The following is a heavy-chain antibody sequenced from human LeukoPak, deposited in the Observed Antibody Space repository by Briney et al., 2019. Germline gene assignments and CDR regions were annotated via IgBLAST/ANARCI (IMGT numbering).Heavy chain of an antibody. V-gene: IGHV3-23*01. CDR2: ISGSGGST. D-gene: IGHD3-3*01. CDR1: GFTFSSYA. CDR3: AKDGEYYDFWSGYYSGSYYYYYYMDV. J-gene: IGHJ6*03. Sequence: GGSLRLSCAASGFTFSSYAMSWVRQAPGKGLEWVSAISGSGGSTYYADSVKGRFTISRDNSKNTLYLQMNSLRAEDTAVYYCAKDGEYYDFWSGYYSGSYYYYYYMDVWGKGTTVTVSS.